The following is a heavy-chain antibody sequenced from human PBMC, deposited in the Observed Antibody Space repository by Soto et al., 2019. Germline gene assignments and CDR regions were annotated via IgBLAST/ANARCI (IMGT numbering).Heavy chain of an antibody. Sequence: QITLRESGPTRVKPTQTLTLTCTFSGFSLSARPVAVGWIRQPPGKALERLALIYWDDDKRYSPSLMSRLTITKDTSQIQVVLTMTNMDPLDTAIYYCVHRAGIDGNWNGGYFDYWGQGALVTVSS. CDR1: GFSLSARPVA. J-gene: IGHJ4*02. V-gene: IGHV2-5*02. D-gene: IGHD1-1*01. CDR2: IYWDDDK. CDR3: VHRAGIDGNWNGGYFDY.